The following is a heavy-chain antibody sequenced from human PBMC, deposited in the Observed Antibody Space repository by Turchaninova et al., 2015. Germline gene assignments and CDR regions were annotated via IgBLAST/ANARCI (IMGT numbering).Heavy chain of an antibody. CDR3: AREVVEPLTRAFDP. J-gene: IGHJ5*02. CDR1: GFIFSDNY. CDR2: IRNKANRSTT. Sequence: EVHLVESGGALVQPGGSLRLSCADSGFIFSDNYMDWVRQAPGKGLEWGGHIRNKANRSTTVYAPSGQGRFTISRDESNMYLQMNNLKTDDTAVYYCAREVVEPLTRAFDPWGQGTLVTVSS. V-gene: IGHV3-72*01. D-gene: IGHD1-14*01.